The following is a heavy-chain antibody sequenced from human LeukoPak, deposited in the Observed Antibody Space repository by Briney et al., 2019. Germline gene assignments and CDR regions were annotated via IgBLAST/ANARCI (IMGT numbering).Heavy chain of an antibody. V-gene: IGHV3-23*01. J-gene: IGHJ3*02. Sequence: TGGSLRLSCAASGFTFTIYAMTWVRQAPGKGLEWVSGIYGSGQTTYYADSVKGRFTISRDNSKNTLYLQMNSLRAEDTAVYYCAKGYYYVSCCAFDIWGQGTMVTVSS. CDR2: IYGSGQTT. CDR1: GFTFTIYA. D-gene: IGHD3-10*02. CDR3: AKGYYYVSCCAFDI.